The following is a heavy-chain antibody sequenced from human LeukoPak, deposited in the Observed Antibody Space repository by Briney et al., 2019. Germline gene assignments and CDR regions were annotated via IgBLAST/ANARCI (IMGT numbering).Heavy chain of an antibody. D-gene: IGHD7-27*01. CDR3: ASNTGTVFDY. V-gene: IGHV4-59*01. Sequence: PSETLSLTCTVSGGSISNKYWSWIRQPPGKGLEWIGYVYYSGSTEYNPSLRSRVTISLEMSKHQFSLILTSVTAADTAVYYCASNTGTVFDYWGQGALVTVSS. CDR1: GGSISNKY. J-gene: IGHJ4*02. CDR2: VYYSGST.